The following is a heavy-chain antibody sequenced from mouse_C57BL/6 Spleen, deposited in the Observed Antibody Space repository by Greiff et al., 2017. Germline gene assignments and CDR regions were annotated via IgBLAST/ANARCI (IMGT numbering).Heavy chain of an antibody. CDR3: ARGTGDFID. D-gene: IGHD1-1*01. CDR1: GYTFTSYW. V-gene: IGHV1-52*01. CDR2: IDPSDSDT. J-gene: IGHJ2*01. Sequence: QVQLQQPGAELVRPGSSVKLCCKASGYTFTSYWMHWVKQRPIQGLEWIGNIDPSDSDTYYNQKLKDKATSTVDTSSSTAYMQLSSLTSEDSAVYYCARGTGDFIDWGQGATLTVAS.